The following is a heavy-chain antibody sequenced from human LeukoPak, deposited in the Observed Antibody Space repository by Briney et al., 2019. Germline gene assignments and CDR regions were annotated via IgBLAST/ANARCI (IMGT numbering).Heavy chain of an antibody. CDR1: GYTLTELS. D-gene: IGHD3-22*01. CDR2: FDPEDGET. V-gene: IGHV1-24*01. Sequence: ASVKVSCKVSGYTLTELSMHWVRQAPGKGLEWMGGFDPEDGETIYAQKFQGRVTMTEDTSTDTAYMELSSLRSEDTAVYYCATAGMYYYDSSGYSLAYWARETLVTVSS. J-gene: IGHJ4*02. CDR3: ATAGMYYYDSSGYSLAY.